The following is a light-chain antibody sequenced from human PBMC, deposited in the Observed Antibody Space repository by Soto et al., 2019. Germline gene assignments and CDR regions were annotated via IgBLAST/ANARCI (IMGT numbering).Light chain of an antibody. CDR3: SSYAGINNLGV. V-gene: IGLV2-8*01. Sequence: QSVLTQPPSASGSPGQSVTISCTGTSSDVGAYKYVSWYQQYPGKAPKLMIFEVNKRPSGVPDRFSGSKSGNTASLTVSGLQAEDEADYYCSSYAGINNLGVFGTGTKLTVL. CDR1: SSDVGAYKY. CDR2: EVN. J-gene: IGLJ1*01.